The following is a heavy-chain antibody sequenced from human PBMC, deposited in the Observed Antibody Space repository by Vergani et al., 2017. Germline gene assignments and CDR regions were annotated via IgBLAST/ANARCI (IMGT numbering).Heavy chain of an antibody. V-gene: IGHV3-30-3*01. CDR1: GFTFSSYA. CDR2: ISYDGSNK. D-gene: IGHD1-26*01. CDR3: ARERGSYLGYFDY. Sequence: QVQLVESGGGVVQPGRSLRLSCAASGFTFSSYAMHWVRQAPGKGLEWVAVISYDGSNKYYADSVKGRFTISRDNSKNTLYLQMNSLRAEDTAVYYCARERGSYLGYFDYWGQGTLVTVSS. J-gene: IGHJ4*02.